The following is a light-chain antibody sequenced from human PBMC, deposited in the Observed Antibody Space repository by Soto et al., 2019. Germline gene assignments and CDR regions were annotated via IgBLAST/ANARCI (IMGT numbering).Light chain of an antibody. Sequence: ATLAFSTSQSFSSSYLAWYQQKPGQAPRLLIYETSSRATGIPDRFSGSGSQTDFTLGMRCLEPEDFAVSFCQQYGSSARRFGEGTKVDIK. V-gene: IGKV3-20*01. CDR1: QSFSSSY. J-gene: IGKJ1*01. CDR2: ETS. CDR3: QQYGSSARR.